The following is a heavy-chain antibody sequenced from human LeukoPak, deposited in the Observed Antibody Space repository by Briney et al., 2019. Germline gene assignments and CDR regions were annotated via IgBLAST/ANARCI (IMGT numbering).Heavy chain of an antibody. CDR1: GFTFSSYS. D-gene: IGHD2-15*01. CDR3: ARGWSSYYLDY. CDR2: VGSSSSYI. V-gene: IGHV3-21*01. Sequence: GGSLRLSCAASGFTFSSYSMSWVRQAPGKGLEWVSSVGSSSSYIYYADSVRGRFTISRDNAKNSLYLQMNGLRAEDTAVYYCARGWSSYYLDYWGQGTLVTVSS. J-gene: IGHJ4*02.